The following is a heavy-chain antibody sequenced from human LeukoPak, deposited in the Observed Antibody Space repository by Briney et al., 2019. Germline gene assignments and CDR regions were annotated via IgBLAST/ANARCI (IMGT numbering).Heavy chain of an antibody. J-gene: IGHJ5*02. Sequence: ASVKVSCKASGYTFTSYDINWMRQATGQGLEWMGWMNPNSGNTGYAQKFQGRVTMTRNTSISTAYMELSSLRSEDTAVYYCARGANSPSYYDFWSGYPNNWFDPWGQGTLVTVSS. CDR2: MNPNSGNT. D-gene: IGHD3-3*01. V-gene: IGHV1-8*01. CDR3: ARGANSPSYYDFWSGYPNNWFDP. CDR1: GYTFTSYD.